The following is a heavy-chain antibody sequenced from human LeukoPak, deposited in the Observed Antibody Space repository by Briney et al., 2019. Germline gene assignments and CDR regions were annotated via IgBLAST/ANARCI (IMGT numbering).Heavy chain of an antibody. D-gene: IGHD2-15*01. Sequence: SETLSLTCTVSAGSITNYYWSWIRQPPGKGLEWIGYIYYTGSTNYNPSLKSRVTISVDTSKNQFSLKLSSVTAADTAVYYCARQSSADPYWYFDLWGRGTLVTVSS. V-gene: IGHV4-59*08. CDR3: ARQSSADPYWYFDL. J-gene: IGHJ2*01. CDR2: IYYTGST. CDR1: AGSITNYY.